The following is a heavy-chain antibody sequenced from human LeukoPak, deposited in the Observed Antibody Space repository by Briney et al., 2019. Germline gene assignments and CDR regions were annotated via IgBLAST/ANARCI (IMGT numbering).Heavy chain of an antibody. CDR1: GYTFTGYY. CDR2: INPNSGGT. J-gene: IGHJ3*02. Sequence: ASVKVSCKASGYTFTGYYMHWVRQAPGQGLEWMGWINPNSGGTNYAQKFQGRVTMTRDTSISTAYMELSRLRSDDTAVYYCARGGRKVGAIEAAFDIWGQRTNGNGSS. CDR3: ARGGRKVGAIEAAFDI. D-gene: IGHD1-26*01. V-gene: IGHV1-2*02.